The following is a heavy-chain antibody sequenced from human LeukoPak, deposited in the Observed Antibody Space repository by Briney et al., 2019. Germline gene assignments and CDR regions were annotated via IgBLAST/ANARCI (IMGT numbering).Heavy chain of an antibody. J-gene: IGHJ4*02. CDR1: GFTFSSYA. Sequence: GSLRLSCAXSGFTFSSYAMSWVRQAPGKGLEWVSAISGSGGSTYYADSVKGRFTISRDNSKNTLYLQMNSLRAEDTAVYYCAKVAYYDSSEDYWGQGTLVTVSS. CDR3: AKVAYYDSSEDY. V-gene: IGHV3-23*01. CDR2: ISGSGGST. D-gene: IGHD3-22*01.